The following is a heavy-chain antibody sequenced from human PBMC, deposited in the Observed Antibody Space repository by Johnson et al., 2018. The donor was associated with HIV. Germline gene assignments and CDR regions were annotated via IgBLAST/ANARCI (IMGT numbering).Heavy chain of an antibody. Sequence: QEKLVESGGCVVQPGRSLRLSCAASGFTFSSYAMHWVRQAPGKGLEWVAVISYDGSNKYYADSVKGRFTISRDNAKKSLFLQMNSLRAEDTAVYYCARASYYYGSADIWGQGTMVTVSS. D-gene: IGHD3-10*01. CDR2: ISYDGSNK. CDR3: ARASYYYGSADI. J-gene: IGHJ3*02. CDR1: GFTFSSYA. V-gene: IGHV3-30*04.